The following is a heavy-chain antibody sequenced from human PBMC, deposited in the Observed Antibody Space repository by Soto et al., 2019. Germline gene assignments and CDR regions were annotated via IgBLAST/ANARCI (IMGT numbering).Heavy chain of an antibody. CDR1: GDSFNTFA. V-gene: IGHV1-69*06. J-gene: IGHJ4*02. CDR2: IIPKFDTP. Sequence: QVQLVQSGAEVKKPGSSVKLSCKASGDSFNTFAVTWVRQAPGQGLEWMGGIIPKFDTPYYAQKFQGRVTIIPDKSTSTPYMGLSSLRSEDTAGYYCARPYYDSSGYYLWYFDYWGQGKLVTGSS. D-gene: IGHD3-22*01. CDR3: ARPYYDSSGYYLWYFDY.